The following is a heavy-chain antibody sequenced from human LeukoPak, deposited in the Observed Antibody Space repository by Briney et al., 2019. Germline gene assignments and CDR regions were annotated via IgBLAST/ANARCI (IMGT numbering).Heavy chain of an antibody. V-gene: IGHV1-2*02. D-gene: IGHD2-15*01. CDR1: GYTFTGYY. CDR3: AREVPVATNFDY. Sequence: ASVKVSCKASGYTFTGYYMHWVRQTPGQGLEWMGWINPNSGGTNYAQKFQGRVTMTRDTSISTAYMEPSRLRSDDTAVYYCAREVPVATNFDYWGQGTLVTVSS. J-gene: IGHJ4*02. CDR2: INPNSGGT.